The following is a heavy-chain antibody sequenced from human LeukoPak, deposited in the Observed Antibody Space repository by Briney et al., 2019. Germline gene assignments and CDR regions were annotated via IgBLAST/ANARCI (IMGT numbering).Heavy chain of an antibody. CDR2: IYYSGST. CDR1: GGSISSGDYY. J-gene: IGHJ4*02. V-gene: IGHV4-30-4*01. CDR3: ARVGRYRLTNSDY. D-gene: IGHD3-10*01. Sequence: SQTLPLTCTVSGGSISSGDYYWSWIRQPPGKGLEWIGYIYYSGSTYYNPSLKSRVTISVDTSKNQFSLKLSSVTAADTAMYYCARVGRYRLTNSDYWGQGTLVTVSS.